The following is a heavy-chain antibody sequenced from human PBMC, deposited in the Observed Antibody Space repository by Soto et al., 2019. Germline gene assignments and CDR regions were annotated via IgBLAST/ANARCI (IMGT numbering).Heavy chain of an antibody. Sequence: VASVKVSCKASGYTFASYGMSGVRQAPGQGLEWMGWISAYNGNTNYAQKLQGRVTMTTDTSTSTAYMELRSLRSDDTAVYYCARNDFLDPWGQGTLVTVSS. CDR1: GYTFASYG. CDR2: ISAYNGNT. J-gene: IGHJ5*02. V-gene: IGHV1-18*01. CDR3: ARNDFLDP. D-gene: IGHD3-3*01.